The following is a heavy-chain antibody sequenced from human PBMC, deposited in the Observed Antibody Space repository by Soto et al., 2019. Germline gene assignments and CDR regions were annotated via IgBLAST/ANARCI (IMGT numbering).Heavy chain of an antibody. CDR2: ISHDGNSK. V-gene: IGHV3-30*18. D-gene: IGHD1-1*01. Sequence: QVQLVESGGGVVQPGTSLRLSCAASGFTFSDHGMHWVRQAPGKGLEWVAVISHDGNSKYYGDSVKGRFTVSRDNSNNMAYLQMNSLRLEDTAMYYCAKQFDLGGLEDYWGQGTLLTVSS. CDR3: AKQFDLGGLEDY. CDR1: GFTFSDHG. J-gene: IGHJ4*02.